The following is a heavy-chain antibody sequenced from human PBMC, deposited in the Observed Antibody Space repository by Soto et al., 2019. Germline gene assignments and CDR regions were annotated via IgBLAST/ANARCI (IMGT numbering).Heavy chain of an antibody. CDR2: INPNSGGT. CDR3: AVAGYSSGWYDDAFDI. J-gene: IGHJ3*02. CDR1: GYTFTSFA. D-gene: IGHD6-19*01. V-gene: IGHV1-2*04. Sequence: ASVKVSCKASGYTFTSFAISWVRQAPGQGLEWMGWINPNSGGTNYAQKFQGWVTMTRDTSISTAYMELSRLRSDDTAVYYCAVAGYSSGWYDDAFDIWGQGTMVTVSS.